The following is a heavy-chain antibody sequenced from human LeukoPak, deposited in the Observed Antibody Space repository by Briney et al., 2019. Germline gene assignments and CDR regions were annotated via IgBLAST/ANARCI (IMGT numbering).Heavy chain of an antibody. CDR3: ARTPRITIFGVVNNWFDP. CDR1: GGSISSYY. D-gene: IGHD3-3*01. Sequence: PSETLSLTCTVSGGSISSYYWSWIRQPPGKGLEWIGYIYYSGSTNYNPSLKSRVTISVDTSKNQFSLKLSSVTAADTAVYYCARTPRITIFGVVNNWFDPWDQGTLVTVSS. J-gene: IGHJ5*02. V-gene: IGHV4-59*01. CDR2: IYYSGST.